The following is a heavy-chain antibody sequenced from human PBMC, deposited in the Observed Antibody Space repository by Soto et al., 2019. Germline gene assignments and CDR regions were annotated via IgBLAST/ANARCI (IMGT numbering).Heavy chain of an antibody. Sequence: PSETLSLTCTVSGGSISSGGYYWSWIRQHPGKGLEWIGYIYYSGSTYYNPSLKSRVTISVDTSKNQFSLKLSSVTAADTAVYYCARGSVACSSTSCHVAYFGQGPLSIVSS. V-gene: IGHV4-31*03. CDR1: GGSISSGGYY. D-gene: IGHD2-2*01. CDR2: IYYSGST. CDR3: ARGSVACSSTSCHVAY. J-gene: IGHJ4*02.